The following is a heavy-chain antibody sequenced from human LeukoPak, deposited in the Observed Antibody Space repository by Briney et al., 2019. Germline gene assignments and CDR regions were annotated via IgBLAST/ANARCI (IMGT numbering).Heavy chain of an antibody. CDR2: ISSSSSYI. J-gene: IGHJ4*02. Sequence: GGSLRLSCAASGFTFSSYSMNWVRQAPGKGLEWVSSISSSSSYIYYADSVKGRFTISRDNAKNSLYPQMNSLRAEDTAVYYCARSPGYCSSTSCYFGYWGQGTLVTVSS. CDR1: GFTFSSYS. V-gene: IGHV3-21*01. CDR3: ARSPGYCSSTSCYFGY. D-gene: IGHD2-2*01.